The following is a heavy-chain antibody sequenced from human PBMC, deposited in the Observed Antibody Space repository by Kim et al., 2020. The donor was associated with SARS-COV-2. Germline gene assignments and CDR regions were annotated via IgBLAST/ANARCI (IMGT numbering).Heavy chain of an antibody. CDR3: ARERCSGGSCYLLDY. CDR1: GYTFTSYG. CDR2: ISAYNGNT. J-gene: IGHJ4*02. V-gene: IGHV1-18*01. Sequence: ASVKVSCKASGYTFTSYGISWVRQAPGQGLEWMGWISAYNGNTNYAQKLQGRVTMTTDISTSTAYMELRSLRSDDTAVYYCARERCSGGSCYLLDYWGQGTLVTVSS. D-gene: IGHD2-15*01.